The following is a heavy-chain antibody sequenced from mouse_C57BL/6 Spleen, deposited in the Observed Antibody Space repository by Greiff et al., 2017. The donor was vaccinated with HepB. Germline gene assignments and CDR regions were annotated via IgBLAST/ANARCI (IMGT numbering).Heavy chain of an antibody. CDR3: ARGGTTVVARYFDV. V-gene: IGHV1-50*01. CDR1: GYTFTSYW. D-gene: IGHD1-1*01. CDR2: IDPSDSYT. Sequence: QVQLQQPGAELVKPGASVKLSCKASGYTFTSYWMQWVKQRPGQGLEWIGEIDPSDSYTNYNQKFKGKATLTVDTSSSTAYMQLSSLTSEDSAVYYCARGGTTVVARYFDVWGTGTTFTVSS. J-gene: IGHJ1*03.